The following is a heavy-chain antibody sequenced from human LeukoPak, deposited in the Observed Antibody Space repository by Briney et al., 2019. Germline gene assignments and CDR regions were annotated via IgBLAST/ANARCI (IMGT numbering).Heavy chain of an antibody. Sequence: SQTLSLTCTVSGGSINDDGYYWSWIRQLPGKGLEWIGHIYYGGTTEYNPSLESRITISVATSKTQFSLKLNSVTAADTAVYYCTRGGATVTGYWGQGTLVTVTS. D-gene: IGHD4-17*01. J-gene: IGHJ4*02. CDR3: TRGGATVTGY. CDR1: GGSINDDGYY. CDR2: IYYGGTT. V-gene: IGHV4-31*03.